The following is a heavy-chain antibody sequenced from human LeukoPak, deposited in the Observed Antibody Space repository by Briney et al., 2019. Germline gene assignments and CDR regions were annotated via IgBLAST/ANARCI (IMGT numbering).Heavy chain of an antibody. CDR1: GFTFSSYW. D-gene: IGHD4/OR15-4a*01. Sequence: PGGSLRLSCAASGFTFSSYWMSWVRQAPGKGLEWVANIKQDGSEKYYVDSVKGRFTIPRDNAKNSLYLQMNSLRAEDTAVYYCARDGSGDYGGGSEFDPWGQGTLVTVSS. CDR2: IKQDGSEK. J-gene: IGHJ5*02. CDR3: ARDGSGDYGGGSEFDP. V-gene: IGHV3-7*01.